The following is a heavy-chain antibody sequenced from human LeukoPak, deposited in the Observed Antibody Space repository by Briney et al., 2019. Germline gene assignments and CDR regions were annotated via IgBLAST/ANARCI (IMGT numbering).Heavy chain of an antibody. J-gene: IGHJ3*02. CDR1: GGSISSYY. V-gene: IGHV4-59*12. CDR2: IYYSGST. D-gene: IGHD2-8*01. CDR3: ATDRPYVNGDAFDI. Sequence: SETLSLTCTVSGGSISSYYWSWIRQPPGKGLEWIGYIYYSGSTNYNPSLKSRVTISVDTSKNQFSLKLSSVTAADTAVYYCATDRPYVNGDAFDIWGQGTMVTVSS.